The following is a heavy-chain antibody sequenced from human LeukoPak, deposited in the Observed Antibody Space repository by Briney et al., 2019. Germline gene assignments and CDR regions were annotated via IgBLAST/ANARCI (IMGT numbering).Heavy chain of an antibody. Sequence: SETLSLTCTVSGGSISSSSYYWGWIRQPPGKGLEWIGSIYRSGSTYYNPSLKSRVTISVATSKNQFSLKLSSVTAADTAVYYCASLLAMAKVDYWGQGTLVTVSS. CDR3: ASLLAMAKVDY. V-gene: IGHV4-39*07. D-gene: IGHD5-18*01. CDR1: GGSISSSSYY. CDR2: IYRSGST. J-gene: IGHJ4*02.